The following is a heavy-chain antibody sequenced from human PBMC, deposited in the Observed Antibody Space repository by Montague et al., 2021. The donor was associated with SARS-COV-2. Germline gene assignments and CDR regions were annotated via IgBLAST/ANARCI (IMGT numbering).Heavy chain of an antibody. CDR1: GDSITNTRYY. V-gene: IGHV4-39*01. CDR3: AVEVQLHLDF. Sequence: SETLSLTCDVSGDSITNTRYYWAWIRQTPGAALEWLGSIYHNGKTYYNPSLKSRVFLSIDTSKNQFSLRLSSVTASETAVYFCAVEVQLHLDFWGQGTLVAASS. J-gene: IGHJ4*02. D-gene: IGHD1-1*01. CDR2: IYHNGKT.